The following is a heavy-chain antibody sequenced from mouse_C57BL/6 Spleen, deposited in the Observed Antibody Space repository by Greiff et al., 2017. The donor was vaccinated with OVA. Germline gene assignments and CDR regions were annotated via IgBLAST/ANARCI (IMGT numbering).Heavy chain of an antibody. J-gene: IGHJ4*01. CDR1: GFTFSDYG. CDR2: ISSGSSTI. V-gene: IGHV5-17*01. CDR3: ASKESNLMLRDY. D-gene: IGHD2-5*01. Sequence: EVKVEESGGGLVKPGGSLKLSCAASGFTFSDYGMHWVRQAPEKGLEWVAYISSGSSTIYYADTVKGRFTISRDNAKNTLFLQMTSLRSEDTAMYYCASKESNLMLRDYWGQGTSVTVSS.